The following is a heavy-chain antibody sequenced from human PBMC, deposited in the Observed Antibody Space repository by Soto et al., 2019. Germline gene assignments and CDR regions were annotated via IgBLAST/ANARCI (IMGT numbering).Heavy chain of an antibody. D-gene: IGHD3-22*01. CDR2: ISGSRGST. CDR3: AKDRSSGPMGYYYYGMDV. CDR1: GFTFSSYA. Sequence: GGSLRLSCAASGFTFSSYAMSWVRLAPGKGLEWVSAISGSRGSTYHADSVKGRFTISRDNSKNTLYLQMNSLRAEDTAVYYCAKDRSSGPMGYYYYGMDVWGQGT. V-gene: IGHV3-23*01. J-gene: IGHJ6*02.